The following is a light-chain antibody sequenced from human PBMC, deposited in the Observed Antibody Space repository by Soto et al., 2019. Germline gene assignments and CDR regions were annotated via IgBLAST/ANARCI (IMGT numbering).Light chain of an antibody. Sequence: EMAMTQSPATLSVSPGKRATLSCRASQSVSSSYLAWYQQKPGQAPRLLIYGASSRATGIPDRFSGSGSGTDFTLTISRLEPEDFAVYYCQQYSSSPQTFGQGTKVDI. CDR2: GAS. J-gene: IGKJ1*01. CDR3: QQYSSSPQT. CDR1: QSVSSSY. V-gene: IGKV3-20*01.